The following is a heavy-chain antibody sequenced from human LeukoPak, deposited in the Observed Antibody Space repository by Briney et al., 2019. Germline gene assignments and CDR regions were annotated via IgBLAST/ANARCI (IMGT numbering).Heavy chain of an antibody. CDR2: IYYSGST. J-gene: IGHJ4*02. Sequence: PSETLSLTCTVSGGSISSGDYYWSWIRQPPGKGLEWIGYIYYSGSTYYNPSLKSRVTISVDTSKNQFSLKLSSATAADTAVYYCAGGSGDGQLFDYWGQGTLVTVSS. V-gene: IGHV4-30-4*01. CDR3: AGGSGDGQLFDY. CDR1: GGSISSGDYY. D-gene: IGHD3-10*01.